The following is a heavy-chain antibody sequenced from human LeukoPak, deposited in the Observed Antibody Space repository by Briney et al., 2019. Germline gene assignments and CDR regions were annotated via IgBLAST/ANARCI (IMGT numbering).Heavy chain of an antibody. CDR3: ARGYPSGYFDWFGVE. Sequence: SETLSLTCAVYGGSFSGYYWSWIRQPPGKGLEWIGEINHSGSTNYNPSLKSRVTISVDTSKNQFSLKLSSVTAADTAVYYCARGYPSGYFDWFGVEWGQGTLVTVSS. J-gene: IGHJ4*02. V-gene: IGHV4-34*01. CDR1: GGSFSGYY. D-gene: IGHD3-9*01. CDR2: INHSGST.